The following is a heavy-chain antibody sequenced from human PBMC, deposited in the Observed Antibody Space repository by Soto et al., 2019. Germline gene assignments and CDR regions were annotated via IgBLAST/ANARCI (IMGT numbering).Heavy chain of an antibody. Sequence: GGSLKNSCKGSGYSFYSYRISWGRPIPGKGLEWMGRIDPSDSYTNYSPSFQGHVTISADKSISTAYLQWSSLKASDTAMYYCARVIAAAGTGWGDYWGQGTLVTVSS. CDR2: IDPSDSYT. V-gene: IGHV5-10-1*01. D-gene: IGHD6-13*01. CDR1: GYSFYSYR. CDR3: ARVIAAAGTGWGDY. J-gene: IGHJ4*02.